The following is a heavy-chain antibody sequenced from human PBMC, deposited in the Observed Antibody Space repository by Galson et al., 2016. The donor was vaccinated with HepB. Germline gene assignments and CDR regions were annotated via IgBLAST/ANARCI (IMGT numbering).Heavy chain of an antibody. CDR2: IGSRGDDT. J-gene: IGHJ4*02. CDR3: AKDSPYSSGWSTY. CDR1: GFTFSTYG. D-gene: IGHD6-19*01. Sequence: FLRLSCAASGFTFSTYGMHWVRQAPGKGLEWVSSIGSRGDDTYYADSVKGRFTVSRDNSKNTVYLQMNSLRAEDTALYYCAKDSPYSSGWSTYWGQGTLVTVSS. V-gene: IGHV3-23*01.